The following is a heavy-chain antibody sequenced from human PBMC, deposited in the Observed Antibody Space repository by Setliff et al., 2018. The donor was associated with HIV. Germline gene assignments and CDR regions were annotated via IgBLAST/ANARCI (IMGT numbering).Heavy chain of an antibody. D-gene: IGHD5-18*01. Sequence: NPSETLSLTCTVSGDSTSSSSCYWGWIRQPPGKGLEWIGSIYYSGSTYYNPSLKSRVTISVDTSKNQFSLKLNSVTAADTAVYYCARTRGYTYGYIDSWAQGTLVTVSS. CDR3: ARTRGYTYGYIDS. V-gene: IGHV4-39*01. CDR1: GDSTSSSSCY. CDR2: IYYSGST. J-gene: IGHJ4*02.